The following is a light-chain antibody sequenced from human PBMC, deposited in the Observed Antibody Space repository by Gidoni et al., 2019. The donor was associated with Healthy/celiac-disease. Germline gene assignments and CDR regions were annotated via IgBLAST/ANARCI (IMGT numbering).Light chain of an antibody. CDR1: QSVSSN. J-gene: IGKJ1*01. V-gene: IGKV3-15*01. CDR3: QQYNNWPPWT. Sequence: ELMMTHSPATLSVSPGERATLSCRASQSVSSNLAWYQQKPGQAPRLLIYGASTRATGIPARFSGSGSGTEFTLTISSLQSEEFAVYYCQQYNNWPPWTFGQGTKVEIK. CDR2: GAS.